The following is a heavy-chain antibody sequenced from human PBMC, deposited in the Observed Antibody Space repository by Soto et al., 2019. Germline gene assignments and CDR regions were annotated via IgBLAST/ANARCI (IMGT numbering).Heavy chain of an antibody. CDR1: GGSISSSNW. D-gene: IGHD3-10*01. CDR3: ARRWGEGRVDY. V-gene: IGHV4-4*02. Sequence: SETLSLTCAVSGGSISSSNWWSWVRQPPGKGLEWIGEIYHSGNTNYNPSLKGRVTMAVDKSRNQFSLKLSSVTAADTAVYYCARRWGEGRVDYLGQGTLVTVSS. CDR2: IYHSGNT. J-gene: IGHJ4*02.